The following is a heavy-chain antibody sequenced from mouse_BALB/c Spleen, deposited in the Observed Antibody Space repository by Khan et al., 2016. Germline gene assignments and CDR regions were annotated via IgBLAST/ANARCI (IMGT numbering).Heavy chain of an antibody. D-gene: IGHD1-1*01. J-gene: IGHJ3*01. Sequence: QIQLVQSGPELKKPGETVRISCKASGYTFTNYGMNWVKQAPGKGLKWMGWINTYTGEPTYADDFKGRFAFSLETSASTASLQINNLKNEDTATYFCARPDYGSSRGFAYWGQGTLVTVSA. CDR2: INTYTGEP. CDR3: ARPDYGSSRGFAY. CDR1: GYTFTNYG. V-gene: IGHV9-3-1*01.